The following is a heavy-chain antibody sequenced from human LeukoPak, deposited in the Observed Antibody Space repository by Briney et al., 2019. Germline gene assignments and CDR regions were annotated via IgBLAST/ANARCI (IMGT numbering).Heavy chain of an antibody. CDR1: GGSFSGYY. V-gene: IGHV4-34*01. Sequence: SETLSLTCGVYGGSFSGYYWSWIRQPPGKGLEWIGEINHSGSTNYNPSLKSRVTISVDTSKNQFSLKLSSVTAADTAVYYCAREVYGDYVIDYWGQGTLVTVSS. CDR2: INHSGST. D-gene: IGHD4-17*01. J-gene: IGHJ4*02. CDR3: AREVYGDYVIDY.